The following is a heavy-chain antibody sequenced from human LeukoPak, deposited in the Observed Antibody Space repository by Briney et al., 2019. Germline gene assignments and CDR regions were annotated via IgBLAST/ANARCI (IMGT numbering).Heavy chain of an antibody. Sequence: GGSLRLSCAASGFTFSSYATSWVRQAPGKGLGWVSTFSGSGGSTYYADFVKGRLAISRENSKNTLLLQMNSLRAEDTAVYYCTRLLLRGTGMDVWGQGTTVTVSS. CDR3: TRLLLRGTGMDV. CDR1: GFTFSSYA. CDR2: FSGSGGST. J-gene: IGHJ6*02. D-gene: IGHD2-15*01. V-gene: IGHV3-23*01.